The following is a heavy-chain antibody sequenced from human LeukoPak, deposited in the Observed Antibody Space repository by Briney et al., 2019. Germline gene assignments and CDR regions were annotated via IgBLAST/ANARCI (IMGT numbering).Heavy chain of an antibody. CDR1: GGSISSSSYY. CDR2: IYYSGST. CDR3: ARGGTYGPGDNWFDP. Sequence: SSETLSLTCTVSGGSISSSSYYWGWIRQPPGKGLEWIGSIYYSGSTYYNPSLKSRVTISVDTSKNQFSLKLSSVTAADTAVYYCARGGTYGPGDNWFDPWGQGTLVTVSS. D-gene: IGHD3-10*01. J-gene: IGHJ5*02. V-gene: IGHV4-39*07.